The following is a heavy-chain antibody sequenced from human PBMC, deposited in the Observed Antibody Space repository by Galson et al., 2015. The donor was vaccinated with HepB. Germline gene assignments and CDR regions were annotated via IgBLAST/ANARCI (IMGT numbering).Heavy chain of an antibody. J-gene: IGHJ4*02. CDR3: ARNTPPGKYSYGQPRPIDY. V-gene: IGHV3-7*03. D-gene: IGHD5-18*01. Sequence: SLRLSCAASGFTFSSYWMSWVRQAPGKGLEWVANIKQDGSEKYYVDSVKGRFTISRDNAKNSLYLQMNSLRAEDTAVYYCARNTPPGKYSYGQPRPIDYWGQGTLVTVSS. CDR2: IKQDGSEK. CDR1: GFTFSSYW.